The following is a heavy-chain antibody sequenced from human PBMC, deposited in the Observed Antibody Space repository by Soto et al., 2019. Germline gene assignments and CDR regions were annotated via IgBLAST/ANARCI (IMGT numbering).Heavy chain of an antibody. Sequence: PGGSLRLSCAASGFTFSSYSMNWVRQAPGKGLEWVSSISSSSSYICYADSVKGRFTISRDNAKNSLYLQMNSLRAEDTAVYYCAIQTYYYDSSGYSPLDYWRQGTLVTVSS. CDR2: ISSSSSYI. CDR3: AIQTYYYDSSGYSPLDY. CDR1: GFTFSSYS. J-gene: IGHJ4*02. D-gene: IGHD3-22*01. V-gene: IGHV3-21*01.